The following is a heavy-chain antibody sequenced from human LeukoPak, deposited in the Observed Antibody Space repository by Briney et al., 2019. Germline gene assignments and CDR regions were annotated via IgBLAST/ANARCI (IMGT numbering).Heavy chain of an antibody. D-gene: IGHD6-19*01. V-gene: IGHV3-74*01. CDR2: INTDGTVT. Sequence: AGGSLRLSCAASGFTFSKYWMLWVRQALGKGLESVSRINTDGTVTTYADSVKGRFTVSRDNADNTMFLQMNSVRDEDTAVYYCATKQWLAPPPDSWGQGTPVTVSS. CDR3: ATKQWLAPPPDS. J-gene: IGHJ4*02. CDR1: GFTFSKYW.